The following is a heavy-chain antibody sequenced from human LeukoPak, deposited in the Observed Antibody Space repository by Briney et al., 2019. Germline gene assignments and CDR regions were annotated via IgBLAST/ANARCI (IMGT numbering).Heavy chain of an antibody. J-gene: IGHJ5*02. CDR3: AGVSGSYYPGWFDP. CDR1: GGSISTYY. CDR2: IYYSGST. V-gene: IGHV4-59*01. D-gene: IGHD1-26*01. Sequence: SETLSLTCTVSGGSISTYYWSWIRQPPGKGLEWIGYIYYSGSTNYNPSLRGRVTISVDTSKNQFSLKLSSVTAADTAVYYCAGVSGSYYPGWFDPWGQGTLVTVSS.